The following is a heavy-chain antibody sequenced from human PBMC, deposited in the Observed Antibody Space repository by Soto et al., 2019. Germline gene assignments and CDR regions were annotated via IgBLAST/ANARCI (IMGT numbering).Heavy chain of an antibody. Sequence: QVQLVQSGAEVRKPGSSVKVSCKASGGTFSSYAISWVRQAPGQGLEWMGGIIPIFGTADYAQKFQGRVTITADESTSTAYMELSCLRSEDTAVYYCARHVPAAGYYYGMDVWGQGTTVTVSS. CDR1: GGTFSSYA. CDR2: IIPIFGTA. J-gene: IGHJ6*02. V-gene: IGHV1-69*12. CDR3: ARHVPAAGYYYGMDV. D-gene: IGHD2-2*01.